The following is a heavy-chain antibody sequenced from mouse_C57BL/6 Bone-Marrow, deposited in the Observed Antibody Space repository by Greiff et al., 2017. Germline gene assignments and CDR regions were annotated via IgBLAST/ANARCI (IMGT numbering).Heavy chain of an antibody. CDR1: GYTFTDYY. V-gene: IGHV1-26*01. J-gene: IGHJ1*03. Sequence: EVQLQQSGPELVKPGASVKISCKASGYTFTDYYMNWVKQSHGKSLEWIGDINPNNGGTSYNQKFKGKATLTVDKSSSTAYMELRSLTSEDSAVYYWAYYYGSSFYWYFDVWGTGTTVTVSS. D-gene: IGHD1-1*01. CDR2: INPNNGGT. CDR3: AYYYGSSFYWYFDV.